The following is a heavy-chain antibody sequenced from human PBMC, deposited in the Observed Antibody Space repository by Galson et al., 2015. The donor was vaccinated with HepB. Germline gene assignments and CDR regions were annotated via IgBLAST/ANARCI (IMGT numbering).Heavy chain of an antibody. Sequence: SLRLSCAASGFTFSYYSMNWVRQAPGKGLEWVSSISGSGSFVYYADSVKGRFTISRDNAENSLYLQMNSLRAEDTAMYYCARGPVEATLAVFDIWGRGTMVTVSS. CDR3: ARGPVEATLAVFDI. J-gene: IGHJ3*02. CDR1: GFTFSYYS. D-gene: IGHD1-26*01. V-gene: IGHV3-21*01. CDR2: ISGSGSFV.